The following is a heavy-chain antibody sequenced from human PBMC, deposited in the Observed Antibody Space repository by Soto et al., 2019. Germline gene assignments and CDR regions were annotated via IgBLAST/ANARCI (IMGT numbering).Heavy chain of an antibody. CDR2: IYPGDSDT. D-gene: IGHD6-13*01. V-gene: IGHV5-51*01. CDR3: ATLDRSSSYFGFDY. CDR1: GYDFSNSW. J-gene: IGHJ4*02. Sequence: GESLKISCEGSGYDFSNSWVGWVRQMPGKGLEWMGIIYPGDSDTRYSPSFQGQVTISADKSISTAYLQWSSLKASDTAMYYCATLDRSSSYFGFDYWGQGTVVTVSS.